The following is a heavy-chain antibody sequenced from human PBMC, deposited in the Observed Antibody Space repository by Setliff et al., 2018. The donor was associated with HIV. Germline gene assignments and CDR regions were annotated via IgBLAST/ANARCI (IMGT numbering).Heavy chain of an antibody. CDR2: MYYTGST. V-gene: IGHV4-39*01. J-gene: IGHJ4*02. CDR3: ECYNSDDGYFDN. CDR1: GGSTDSGSYY. Sequence: SETLSLTCTVSGGSTDSGSYYWAWIRQPPGKGLEWIGSMYYTGSTYYNPSLKSRVTISIDTSKNQFSLKLNSVTAADTAVYYCECYNSDDGYFDNWGQGALVTVSS. D-gene: IGHD2-8*01.